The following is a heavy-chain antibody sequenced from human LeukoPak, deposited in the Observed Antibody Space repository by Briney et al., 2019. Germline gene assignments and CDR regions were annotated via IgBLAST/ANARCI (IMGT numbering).Heavy chain of an antibody. D-gene: IGHD6-13*01. Sequence: ASVKVSCKASGYTFTSYGISWVRQAPGQGLEWMGWISAYNGNTNYAQKLQGRVTMTTDTSTSTAYMELRSLRSDDTAAYYCARVLAAAGTLAYYMDVWGKGTTVTVSS. J-gene: IGHJ6*03. CDR1: GYTFTSYG. V-gene: IGHV1-18*01. CDR2: ISAYNGNT. CDR3: ARVLAAAGTLAYYMDV.